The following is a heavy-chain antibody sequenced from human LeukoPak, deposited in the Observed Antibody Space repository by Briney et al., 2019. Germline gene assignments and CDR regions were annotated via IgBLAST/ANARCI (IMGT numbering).Heavy chain of an antibody. J-gene: IGHJ4*02. Sequence: ASVKVSCKASGYTFTGXXXXXXXQAPGQGVEWMGWINANSGGTDYAQKFQDXVTMTRDTSISTAYMELSRLTSDDTAVYYCARDGHGGNSFDFWGQGTLVTVSS. CDR2: INANSGGT. D-gene: IGHD4-23*01. CDR1: GYTFTGXX. V-gene: IGHV1-2*02. CDR3: ARDGHGGNSFDF.